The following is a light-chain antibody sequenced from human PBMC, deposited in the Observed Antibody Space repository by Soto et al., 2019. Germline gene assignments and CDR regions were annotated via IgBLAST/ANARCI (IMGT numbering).Light chain of an antibody. V-gene: IGLV2-23*02. CDR1: SSDVGSYNL. Sequence: QSALTQPASVSGSPGQSITISCTGTSSDVGSYNLVSWYQQHPGKAPKLMIYEVSKRPSGVSNRFSGSKSGNTASLTISGLQAEDEAEYYCCSYAGSSTGVFGGGTKVTVL. J-gene: IGLJ3*02. CDR3: CSYAGSSTGV. CDR2: EVS.